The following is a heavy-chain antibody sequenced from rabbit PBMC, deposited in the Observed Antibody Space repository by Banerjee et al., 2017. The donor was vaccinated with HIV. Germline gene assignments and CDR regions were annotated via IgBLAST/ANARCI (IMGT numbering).Heavy chain of an antibody. CDR1: GFSFSSGYD. CDR3: ARDAGNDYYVYFVL. V-gene: IGHV1S40*01. D-gene: IGHD8-1*01. CDR2: IVAGSSGST. J-gene: IGHJ4*01. Sequence: QQLEESGGDLVKPGASLTLTCTASGFSFSSGYDMCWVRQAPGKGLEWIACIVAGSSGSTYYASWAKGRFTISKPSSTTVTLQMTSLTAADTATYFCARDAGNDYYVYFVLWGPGTLVTVS.